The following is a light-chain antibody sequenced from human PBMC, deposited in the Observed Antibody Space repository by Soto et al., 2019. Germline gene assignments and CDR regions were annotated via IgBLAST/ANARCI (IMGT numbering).Light chain of an antibody. J-gene: IGKJ5*01. CDR2: GAS. CDR1: QTISSW. CDR3: QQYSSSPS. V-gene: IGKV3-15*01. Sequence: MTQSPSSLSASVGDRVTITCRASQTISSWLAWYQQKPGQVPSLLIYGASTRASGIPARFSGSGSGTEFTLTIGSLQSEDFAVYYCQQYSSSPSFGQGTRLEIK.